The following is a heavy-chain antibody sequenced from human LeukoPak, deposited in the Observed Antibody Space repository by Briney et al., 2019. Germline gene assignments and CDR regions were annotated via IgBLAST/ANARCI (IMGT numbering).Heavy chain of an antibody. CDR1: GFTFSSYA. CDR3: AKAHISSAAAGPPLGGMDV. J-gene: IGHJ6*01. Sequence: AGSLRLSCAASGFTFSSYAMSWVRQAPGKGLEWISAISGSGGSTYYADSVKGRFTISRDNSKNTLYLQMNSLRAEDTAVYYCAKAHISSAAAGPPLGGMDVWGQGGTVTVSS. V-gene: IGHV3-23*01. CDR2: ISGSGGST. D-gene: IGHD6-13*01.